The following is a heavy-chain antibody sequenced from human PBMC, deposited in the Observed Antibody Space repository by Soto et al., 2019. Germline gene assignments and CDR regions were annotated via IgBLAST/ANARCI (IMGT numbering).Heavy chain of an antibody. Sequence: PWGSLRLSCVASGFTFSSYDMTWVRQAPGKGLEWVSEILTSGGRTYYADSVKGRFTISRDNSKNTLYLQMNSLRAEDTALYYCAKGLGYDDNGPWGQGTLVTVSS. V-gene: IGHV3-23*01. CDR3: AKGLGYDDNGP. CDR1: GFTFSSYD. J-gene: IGHJ5*02. CDR2: ILTSGGRT. D-gene: IGHD2-2*01.